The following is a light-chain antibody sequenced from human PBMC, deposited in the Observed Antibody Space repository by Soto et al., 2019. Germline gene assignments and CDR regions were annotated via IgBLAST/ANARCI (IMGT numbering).Light chain of an antibody. Sequence: DIQMTQSPSSLSASVGDRVTISCRASQSMFTYLNWYQQKPGKAPKLLIYAASSLQSGVPSRFSGSGSGTDFTLTISSLQPEDSATYYCQQSYNTPLTFGGVTKVDIK. J-gene: IGKJ4*01. V-gene: IGKV1-39*01. CDR1: QSMFTY. CDR2: AAS. CDR3: QQSYNTPLT.